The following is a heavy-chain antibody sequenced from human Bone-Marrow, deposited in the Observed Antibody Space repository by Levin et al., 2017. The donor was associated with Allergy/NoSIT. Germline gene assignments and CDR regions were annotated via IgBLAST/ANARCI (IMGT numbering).Heavy chain of an antibody. CDR2: ISYDGSNK. Sequence: GGSLRLSCAASGFTFSSYGMHWVRQAPGKGLEWVAVISYDGSNKYYADSVKGRFTISRDNSKNTLYLQMNSLRAEDTAVYYCAKDSGATGDYFDYWGQGTLVTVSS. CDR1: GFTFSSYG. V-gene: IGHV3-30*18. CDR3: AKDSGATGDYFDY. D-gene: IGHD1-14*01. J-gene: IGHJ4*02.